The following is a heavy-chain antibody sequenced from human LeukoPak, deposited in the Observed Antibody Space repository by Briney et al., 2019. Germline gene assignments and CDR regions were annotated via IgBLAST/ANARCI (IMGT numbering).Heavy chain of an antibody. D-gene: IGHD6-19*01. Sequence: PGGSRRLSCAASEFTFSTYSMHWVRQAPGKGLEWVAVISHDGNNIYYPDSVKGRFTISRDNSKNTLYLQMNSLRPEDKAVSYCARDIAVGSGCYDYWGQGTLVTVSS. CDR1: EFTFSTYS. J-gene: IGHJ4*02. CDR2: ISHDGNNI. V-gene: IGHV3-30*04. CDR3: ARDIAVGSGCYDY.